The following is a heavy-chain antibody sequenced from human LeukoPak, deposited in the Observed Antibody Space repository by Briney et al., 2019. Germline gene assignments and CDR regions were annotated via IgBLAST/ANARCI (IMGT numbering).Heavy chain of an antibody. D-gene: IGHD3-16*01. V-gene: IGHV3-53*01. CDR2: MYSNGRT. J-gene: IGHJ3*01. Sequence: GSLRLSCAASGFSVSGNYMNWVRQAPGKGLEWVSVMYSNGRTYYADSVKGRFTISRDNSKNTLYLQMNSLRAEDTARYYCARRLVLDVWGQGTMVTVSS. CDR1: GFSVSGNY. CDR3: ARRLVLDV.